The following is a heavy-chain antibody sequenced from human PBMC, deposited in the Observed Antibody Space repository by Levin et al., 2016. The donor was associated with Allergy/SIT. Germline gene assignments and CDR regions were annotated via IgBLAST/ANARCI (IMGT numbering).Heavy chain of an antibody. J-gene: IGHJ4*02. CDR2: ISGGGST. Sequence: GESLKISCAASGFTFSSYAMSWVRQAPGKGLEWVSAISGGGSTYYADSVKGRFTISRDNSKNTLYLQMSSLRAEDTAVYYCVKILDYWGQGTLVTVSS. V-gene: IGHV3-23*01. CDR1: GFTFSSYA. CDR3: VKILDY.